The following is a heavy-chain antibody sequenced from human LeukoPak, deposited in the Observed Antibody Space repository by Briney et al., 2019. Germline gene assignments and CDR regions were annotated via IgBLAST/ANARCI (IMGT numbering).Heavy chain of an antibody. CDR2: INHSGST. J-gene: IGHJ4*02. V-gene: IGHV4-34*01. Sequence: SETLSLTCAVYGGSFSGYYWSWIRQPPGKGLEWIGEINHSGSTNYNPSLKSRVTISVDTSKNQFSLKLSSVTAADTAVYYCARIDYYDSSEHYWGQGTLDTVSS. CDR1: GGSFSGYY. CDR3: ARIDYYDSSEHY. D-gene: IGHD3-22*01.